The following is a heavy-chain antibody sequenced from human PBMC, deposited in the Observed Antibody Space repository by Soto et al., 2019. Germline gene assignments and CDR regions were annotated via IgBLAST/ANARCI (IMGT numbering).Heavy chain of an antibody. CDR1: GFIFDDYA. CDR3: VKDMGSRSSSCAGLDS. J-gene: IGHJ4*02. CDR2: ISWNSGSI. D-gene: IGHD6-6*01. V-gene: IGHV3-9*01. Sequence: SLRLSCAASGFIFDDYAMHWVRQAPGKGLEWVSGISWNSGSIDYADSVKGRFTISRDNAKNSLYLQMNSLRAEDTALYYCVKDMGSRSSSCAGLDSWGQGSLVTV.